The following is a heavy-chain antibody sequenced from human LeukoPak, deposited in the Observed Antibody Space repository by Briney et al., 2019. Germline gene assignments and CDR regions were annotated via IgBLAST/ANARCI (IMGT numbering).Heavy chain of an antibody. CDR3: ARKTPDLEWLSNWFDP. J-gene: IGHJ5*02. CDR2: IYYSGST. V-gene: IGHV4-59*01. CDR1: GGSMSSYY. D-gene: IGHD3-3*01. Sequence: SETLSLTCTVSGGSMSSYYWSWIRQPPGNGLVWIGYIYYSGSTNYNPSLKSRVTISVDTSKNQFSLKLSSVTAADTAVYYCARKTPDLEWLSNWFDPWGQGTLVTVSS.